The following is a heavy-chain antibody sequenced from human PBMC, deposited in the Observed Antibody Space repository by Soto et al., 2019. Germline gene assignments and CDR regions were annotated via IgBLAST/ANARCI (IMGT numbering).Heavy chain of an antibody. CDR1: GYTFTDYD. Sequence: QEQLVHSGAEVKKPGASVKVSCMTSGYTFTDYDINWVRQATGQGLEWIGWMNPNSGETGYAQKFRGRVTMTRSLSLSTAYLELTRLTSYDTAVYFCARVAVAARPRWYNWFDPWGQGTLVTVSS. V-gene: IGHV1-8*01. J-gene: IGHJ5*02. CDR3: ARVAVAARPRWYNWFDP. D-gene: IGHD2-15*01. CDR2: MNPNSGET.